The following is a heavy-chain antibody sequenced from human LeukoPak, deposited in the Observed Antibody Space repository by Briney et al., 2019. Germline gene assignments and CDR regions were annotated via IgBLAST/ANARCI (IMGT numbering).Heavy chain of an antibody. Sequence: PGGSLRLSCAASGFTFSSYEMNWVRQAPGKGLEWVSSISSRSSYIYYADSVKGRFTISRDNAKKPLYLQMNSLRAEDTAVYYCARVAGISHDNSGTLDNWGQGILVTVSS. J-gene: IGHJ4*02. CDR2: ISSRSSYI. CDR3: ARVAGISHDNSGTLDN. CDR1: GFTFSSYE. V-gene: IGHV3-21*01. D-gene: IGHD3-22*01.